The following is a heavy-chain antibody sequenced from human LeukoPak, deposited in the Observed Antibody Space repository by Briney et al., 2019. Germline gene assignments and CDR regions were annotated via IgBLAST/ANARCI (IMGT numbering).Heavy chain of an antibody. CDR2: IYSGGST. CDR3: AREPRSGYYYDSSGYSDAFDI. V-gene: IGHV3-66*01. CDR1: GFTLSSND. J-gene: IGHJ3*02. D-gene: IGHD3-22*01. Sequence: GGSLRLSCAASGFTLSSNDMSWVRQAPGKGLELVSVIYSGGSTYYADSVKGRFTISRDNSKNTLYLQMNSLRAEDTAVYYCAREPRSGYYYDSSGYSDAFDIWGQGTMVTVSS.